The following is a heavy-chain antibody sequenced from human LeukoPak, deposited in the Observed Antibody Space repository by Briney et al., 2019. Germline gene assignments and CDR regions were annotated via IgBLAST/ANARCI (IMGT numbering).Heavy chain of an antibody. CDR3: ARHYYGSGSYYSNFDY. CDR2: IYYSGST. CDR1: GGSMSSYY. V-gene: IGHV4-59*08. D-gene: IGHD3-10*01. Sequence: SETLSLTCTVSGGSMSSYYWSWIRQPPGKGLEWIGYIYYSGSTNYHPSLKSRATISVDTSKNQFSLKLSSVTAADTAVYYCARHYYGSGSYYSNFDYWGQGTLVTVSS. J-gene: IGHJ4*02.